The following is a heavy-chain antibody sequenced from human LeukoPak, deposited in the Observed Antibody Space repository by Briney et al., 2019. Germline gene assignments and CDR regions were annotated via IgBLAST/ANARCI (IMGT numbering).Heavy chain of an antibody. CDR1: GGSISSYY. V-gene: IGHV4-59*01. D-gene: IGHD2-8*01. Sequence: SETLSLTCTVSGGSISSYYWSWIRQPPGKGLEWIGYIYYSGSTNYNPSLKSRVTISVDTSKNQFSLKLSSVTAADTAVYYCARGYCTNGACYIGPFDYWGQGTLVTVSS. CDR2: IYYSGST. CDR3: ARGYCTNGACYIGPFDY. J-gene: IGHJ4*02.